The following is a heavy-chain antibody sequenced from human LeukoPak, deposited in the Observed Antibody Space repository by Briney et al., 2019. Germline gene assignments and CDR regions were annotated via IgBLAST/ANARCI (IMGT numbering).Heavy chain of an antibody. V-gene: IGHV1-18*01. CDR1: GYTFTSYG. J-gene: IGHJ6*03. CDR3: ARGVGDYYYYYMDV. Sequence: GASVKVSCKASGYTFTSYGISWVRQAPGQGLEWMVWISAYNGNTNYAQKLQGRVTMTTDTSTSTAYMELRSLRSDDTAVYYCARGVGDYYYYYMDVWGKGTTVTVSS. CDR2: ISAYNGNT. D-gene: IGHD2-21*01.